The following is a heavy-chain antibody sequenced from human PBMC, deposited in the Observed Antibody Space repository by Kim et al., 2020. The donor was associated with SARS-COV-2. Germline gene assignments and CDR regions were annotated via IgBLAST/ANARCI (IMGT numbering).Heavy chain of an antibody. J-gene: IGHJ5*02. CDR3: ARGNYGSGSSYFTSNWFDP. CDR1: GYTFTNYY. D-gene: IGHD3-10*01. CDR2: INPSGGST. Sequence: ASVKVSCKASGYTFTNYYFHWVRQAPGQGLEWMGIINPSGGSTNYAQKFQGRVTMTRDTSTSTVYMELSSLKSEDTAVYYCARGNYGSGSSYFTSNWFDPWGQETLVTLSS. V-gene: IGHV1-46*03.